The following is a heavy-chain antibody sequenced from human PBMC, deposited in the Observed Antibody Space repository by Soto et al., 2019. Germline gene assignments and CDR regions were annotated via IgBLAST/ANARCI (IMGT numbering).Heavy chain of an antibody. Sequence: QVQLAQSGAEERKPGASVKVSCEATGYSFTAYAIHWVRQAPGQSLEWMAWINPANGNTRYSQKFQGRLTINSDTSANTVYMELSSLTSEDTAMYYCTRSAISPYGGLIGPFDYWGQGNLVTVSS. D-gene: IGHD3-16*02. CDR1: GYSFTAYA. J-gene: IGHJ4*02. CDR2: INPANGNT. V-gene: IGHV1-3*05. CDR3: TRSAISPYGGLIGPFDY.